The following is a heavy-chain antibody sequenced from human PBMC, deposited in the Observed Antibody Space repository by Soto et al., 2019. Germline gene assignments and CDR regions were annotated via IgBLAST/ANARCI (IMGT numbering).Heavy chain of an antibody. Sequence: GGSLRLSCAASGFTFSSYWMSWVRHAPGKGPEFVANIKEDGCVKNYVDFVRGRFTISRDNAKNSVYLQMNSLSSEDTAVYYCARDPGSSAFDIWGQGAVVTVSS. CDR3: ARDPGSSAFDI. CDR2: IKEDGCVK. CDR1: GFTFSSYW. D-gene: IGHD2-2*01. J-gene: IGHJ3*02. V-gene: IGHV3-7*04.